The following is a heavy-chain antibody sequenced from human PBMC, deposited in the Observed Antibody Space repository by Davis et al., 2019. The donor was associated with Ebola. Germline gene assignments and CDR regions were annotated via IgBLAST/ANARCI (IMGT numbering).Heavy chain of an antibody. D-gene: IGHD3-10*01. J-gene: IGHJ6*02. CDR1: GFTFSDYY. V-gene: IGHV3-11*01. CDR2: ISSSGSTI. Sequence: GGSLRLSCAASGFTFSDYYMSWIRQAPGKGLEWVSYISSSGSTIYYADSVKGRFTISRDDAKNSLYLQMNSLRGDDTAVYYCARRDYYGSGSYYKGGMDVWGQGTTVTVSS. CDR3: ARRDYYGSGSYYKGGMDV.